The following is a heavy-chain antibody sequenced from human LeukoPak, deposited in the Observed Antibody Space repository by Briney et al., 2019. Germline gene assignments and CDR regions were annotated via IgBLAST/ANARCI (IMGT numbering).Heavy chain of an antibody. CDR1: GFTFSSYS. V-gene: IGHV3-30*04. CDR2: ISYDGNNK. Sequence: GGSLRLSCAASGFTFSSYSMHWVRQAPGKGLEWVAVISYDGNNKYYADSVKGRFTISRDNSKNTMYLQMNSLRAEDTAVYYCARIGPNGSGWFPFDYWGQGTLVTVSS. D-gene: IGHD6-19*01. CDR3: ARIGPNGSGWFPFDY. J-gene: IGHJ4*02.